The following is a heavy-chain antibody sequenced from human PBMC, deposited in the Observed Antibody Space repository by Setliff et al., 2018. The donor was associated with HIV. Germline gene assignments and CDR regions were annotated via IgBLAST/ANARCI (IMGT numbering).Heavy chain of an antibody. Sequence: GGSLRLSCAASGFNFNMYWMTWVRQAPGEGLEWVSNIKEDGGQKHYVGSVKGRFTISRDNARNSLYLQMNSLSAEDTAVYYCARDGRRDYGQVDGFDIWGQGIMVTVSS. D-gene: IGHD3-10*01. V-gene: IGHV3-7*01. CDR3: ARDGRRDYGQVDGFDI. CDR1: GFNFNMYW. CDR2: IKEDGGQK. J-gene: IGHJ3*02.